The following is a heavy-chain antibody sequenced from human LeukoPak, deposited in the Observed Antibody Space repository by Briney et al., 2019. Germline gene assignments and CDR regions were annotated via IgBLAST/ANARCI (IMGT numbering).Heavy chain of an antibody. Sequence: PGRSLRLSCAASGFTFSSYWMSWVRQAPGKGLEWVANIKQDGSEKYYVDSVKGRFTISRDNAKNSLYLQMNSLRAEDTAVYYCARDQRYCSSSSCPWGPFDYWGQGTLVTVSS. CDR2: IKQDGSEK. D-gene: IGHD2-2*01. CDR3: ARDQRYCSSSSCPWGPFDY. V-gene: IGHV3-7*05. CDR1: GFTFSSYW. J-gene: IGHJ4*02.